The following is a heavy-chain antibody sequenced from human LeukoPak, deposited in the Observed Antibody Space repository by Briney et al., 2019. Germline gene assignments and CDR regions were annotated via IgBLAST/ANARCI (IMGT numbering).Heavy chain of an antibody. J-gene: IGHJ3*02. D-gene: IGHD2-21*02. Sequence: GNSLRLSCATSGFTFSNYGMHWVRQAPGKGLEWVAVIWYDGTNKYYADSVKGRFTISRDTSKNTLYLQMNSLTTEDTAVYYCARDLAYCGGDCYPDAFDIWGQGTMVTVSS. CDR3: ARDLAYCGGDCYPDAFDI. CDR2: IWYDGTNK. CDR1: GFTFSNYG. V-gene: IGHV3-33*01.